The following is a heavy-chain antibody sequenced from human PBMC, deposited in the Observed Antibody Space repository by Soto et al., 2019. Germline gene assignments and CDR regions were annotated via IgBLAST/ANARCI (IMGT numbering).Heavy chain of an antibody. Sequence: SETLSLTCDVSGGSISSLEWWTWVRQPPGNGLEWVGETHNSGNTNYNPSLNTRVTISVDKSKNQFSLKMTSVTAADTAVYYCAREVVVAATGFDYWGQGTLVTVSS. J-gene: IGHJ4*02. CDR2: THNSGNT. D-gene: IGHD2-15*01. V-gene: IGHV4-4*02. CDR1: GGSISSLEW. CDR3: AREVVVAATGFDY.